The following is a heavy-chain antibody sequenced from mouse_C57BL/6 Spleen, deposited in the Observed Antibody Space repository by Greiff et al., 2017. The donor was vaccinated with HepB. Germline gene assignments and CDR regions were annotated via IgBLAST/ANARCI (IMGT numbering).Heavy chain of an antibody. Sequence: QVQLQQPGAELVKPGASVKMSCKASGYTFTSYWITWVKQRPGQGLEWIGDIYPGSGSTNYNEKFKSKATLTVDTSSSTAYMQLSSLTSEDSAVYYCAREKSYDGYYGCFDYWGQGTTLTVSS. CDR3: AREKSYDGYYGCFDY. CDR1: GYTFTSYW. J-gene: IGHJ2*01. CDR2: IYPGSGST. D-gene: IGHD2-3*01. V-gene: IGHV1-55*01.